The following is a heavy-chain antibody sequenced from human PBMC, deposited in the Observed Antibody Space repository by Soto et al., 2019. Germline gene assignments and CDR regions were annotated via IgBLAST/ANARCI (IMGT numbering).Heavy chain of an antibody. CDR3: WRLRMPAEGST. D-gene: IGHD6-13*01. V-gene: IGHV4-31*02. J-gene: IGHJ4*02. Sequence: SHTLSLTWTVPGGCIRRGSYFWRGIRQHPGRGLEWSGYIYHTVSTYYNRSRKSRVTISVDTSTNQFSLMLTSVTAACTAVYYCWRLRMPAEGSTWGQGTLVTSSS. CDR1: GGCIRRGSYF. CDR2: IYHTVST.